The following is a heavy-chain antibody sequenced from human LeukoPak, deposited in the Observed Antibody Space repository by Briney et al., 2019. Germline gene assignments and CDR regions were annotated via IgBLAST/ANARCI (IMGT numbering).Heavy chain of an antibody. CDR1: GFTFSSYG. CDR2: IKKDGSEK. Sequence: GRSLRLSCAASGFTFSSYGMHWVRQAPGKGLEWVAIIKKDGSEKIYVDSVRGRFTISRDNAKNTLYLQMNSLRAEDTAVYYCAAGAGWLIDYWGQGTLVTVSS. J-gene: IGHJ4*02. V-gene: IGHV3-7*01. D-gene: IGHD6-19*01. CDR3: AAGAGWLIDY.